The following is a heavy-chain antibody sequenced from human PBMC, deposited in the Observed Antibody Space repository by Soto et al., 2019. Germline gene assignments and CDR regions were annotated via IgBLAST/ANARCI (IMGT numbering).Heavy chain of an antibody. J-gene: IGHJ4*02. CDR1: GYTFTSYG. D-gene: IGHD1-26*01. Sequence: GASVKVSCKASGYTFTSYGVRWVRQAPGQGLEWMGWIGAYNGNTNYAQKLQGRVTMTPDTSTSTAYMELRSLRADDTAVYYCARDVREVGASIFDYWGQGTLVTVSS. V-gene: IGHV1-18*04. CDR3: ARDVREVGASIFDY. CDR2: IGAYNGNT.